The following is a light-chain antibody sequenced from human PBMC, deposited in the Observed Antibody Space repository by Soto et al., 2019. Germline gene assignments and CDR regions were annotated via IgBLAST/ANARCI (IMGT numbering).Light chain of an antibody. CDR3: SSYTNINTRACV. CDR1: SGDIGSYNR. V-gene: IGLV2-14*01. Sequence: QSALTQPASVSGSPGQSITISCTGTSGDIGSYNRVSWYLQHPGKAPKLIIYEVTDRPSGVSNRFSGSKSGNTASLTISGLQAEDEAEYYCSSYTNINTRACVFGTGTKVTVL. CDR2: EVT. J-gene: IGLJ1*01.